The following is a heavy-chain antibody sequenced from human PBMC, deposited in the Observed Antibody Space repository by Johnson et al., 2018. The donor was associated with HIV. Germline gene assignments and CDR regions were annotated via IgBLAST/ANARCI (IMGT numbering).Heavy chain of an antibody. V-gene: IGHV3-30*02. CDR2: IRYAGSNN. CDR3: ARDGVGYGSLKDACDI. CDR1: GFTFSSYG. J-gene: IGHJ3*02. D-gene: IGHD6-6*01. Sequence: QVQLVESGGGVVQPGGSLRLSCAASGFTFSSYGMHWVRQAPGKGLEWVAFIRYAGSNNYYADSVRGRFTISRDNSKNTRYLQMNSLRAEDTAVYYCARDGVGYGSLKDACDIWGQGTMVTVSS.